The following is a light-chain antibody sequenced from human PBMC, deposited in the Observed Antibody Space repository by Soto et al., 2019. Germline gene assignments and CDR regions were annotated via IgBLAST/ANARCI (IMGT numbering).Light chain of an antibody. CDR3: AAWDESLNAVV. V-gene: IGLV1-44*01. Sequence: QSVLTQPPSVSGTPGQTVSISCSGSASNLGGNPVNWYQHLPGAAPKLLIYTNHQRPSGVPDRFSGSKSGTSASLAISGLRSEDEADFYCAAWDESLNAVVFGGGTQLTV. J-gene: IGLJ2*01. CDR1: ASNLGGNP. CDR2: TNH.